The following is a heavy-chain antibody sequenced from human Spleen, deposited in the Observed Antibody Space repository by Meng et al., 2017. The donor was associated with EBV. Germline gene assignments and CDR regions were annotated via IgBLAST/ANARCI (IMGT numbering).Heavy chain of an antibody. CDR1: GYTFTSYY. CDR3: ARDPIGYCSGGSCGQFDY. Sequence: QGQRVPVGAEVKKPGASVKVSCKASGYTFTSYYMHWVRQAPGQGLEWMGIINPSGGTIRYAQKFQGRVTVTRDTSTSTVYMDLSSLRSEDTAVYYCARDPIGYCSGGSCGQFDYWGQGTLVTVSS. D-gene: IGHD2-15*01. V-gene: IGHV1-46*01. CDR2: INPSGGTI. J-gene: IGHJ4*02.